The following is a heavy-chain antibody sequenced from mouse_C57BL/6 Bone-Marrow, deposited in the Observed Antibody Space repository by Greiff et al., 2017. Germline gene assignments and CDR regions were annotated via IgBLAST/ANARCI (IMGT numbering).Heavy chain of an antibody. CDR1: GYAFSSYW. D-gene: IGHD4-1*01. J-gene: IGHJ2*01. V-gene: IGHV1-80*01. Sequence: QVHVKQSGAELVKPGASVKISCKASGYAFSSYWMNWVKKRPGKGLAWIGQIYPGDGDTNYNGKFKGKATLTADKSSSTAYMQLSSLTSEDSAVYFCARDWDYFDDWGQGTTLTVAS. CDR2: IYPGDGDT. CDR3: ARDWDYFDD.